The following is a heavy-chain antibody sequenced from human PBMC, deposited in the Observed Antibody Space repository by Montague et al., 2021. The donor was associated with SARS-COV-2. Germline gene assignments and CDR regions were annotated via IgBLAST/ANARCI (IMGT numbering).Heavy chain of an antibody. D-gene: IGHD3-3*01. J-gene: IGHJ4*01. V-gene: IGHV4-34*01. CDR3: ERGKHDFPLVVLGASTLTYFES. Sequence: SETLSLTCAVYGGSFRNCYWSWSRKSPGKGLGWIGKVNQSGTTNYNPSLNRRVTISADISKNQFSVKLASTTAADTGIYYCERGKHDFPLVVLGASTLTYFESWGQGTPVTVSS. CDR2: VNQSGTT. CDR1: GGSFRNCY.